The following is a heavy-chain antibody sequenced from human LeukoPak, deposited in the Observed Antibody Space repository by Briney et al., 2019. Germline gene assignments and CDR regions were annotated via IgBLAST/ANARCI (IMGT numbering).Heavy chain of an antibody. V-gene: IGHV1-3*03. D-gene: IGHD1-26*01. CDR2: INAGNGNT. Sequence: ASVKVSCKASGYTFTSYAMHWVRQAPGQRLEWMGWINAGNGNTKYSQEFQGRVTITRDTSASTAYMELSSLRSEDMAVYYCARDGSGSYDLFGYFDYWGQGTLVIVSS. CDR1: GYTFTSYA. CDR3: ARDGSGSYDLFGYFDY. J-gene: IGHJ4*02.